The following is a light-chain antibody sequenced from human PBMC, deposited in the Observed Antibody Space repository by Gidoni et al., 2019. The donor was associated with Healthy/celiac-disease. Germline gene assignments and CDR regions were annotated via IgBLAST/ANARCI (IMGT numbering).Light chain of an antibody. Sequence: QSVLTQPPSVSAAPGKKVTISCSGSSSNIENNYVSWYQQLPGTTPKLLIFDNNNRPSGIPDRFSGSKSGTSATLAITGLQTGDEAEYFCGTWDNSLSGVVFGGGTKVTVL. J-gene: IGLJ2*01. CDR2: DNN. CDR1: SSNIENNY. CDR3: GTWDNSLSGVV. V-gene: IGLV1-51*01.